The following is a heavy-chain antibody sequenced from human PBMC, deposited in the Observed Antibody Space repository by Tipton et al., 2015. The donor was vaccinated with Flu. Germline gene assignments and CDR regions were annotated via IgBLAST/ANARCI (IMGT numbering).Heavy chain of an antibody. V-gene: IGHV4-39*07. CDR1: GGSISSSSYY. CDR3: ARDRIAVAGNYFDY. Sequence: TLSLTCTVSGGSISSSSYYWGWIRQPPGKGLEWIGSIYYSGSTYYNPSLKSRVTISVDTSKNQFSLKLSSVIAADTAVYYCARDRIAVAGNYFDYWGQGTLVTVSS. J-gene: IGHJ4*02. CDR2: IYYSGST. D-gene: IGHD6-19*01.